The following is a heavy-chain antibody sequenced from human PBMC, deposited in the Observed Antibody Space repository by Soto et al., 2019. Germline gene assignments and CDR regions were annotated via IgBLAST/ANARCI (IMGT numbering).Heavy chain of an antibody. V-gene: IGHV3-7*05. CDR1: GFTFSSYW. Sequence: EVQLVESGGGLVQPGGSLRLSCAASGFTFSSYWMSWVRQAPVKGLEWVANIKQDGSKKYYVDSVKGRFTISRDNAKNALYLEMNSLRAEDMAVYYCARDAASGPYYYYYYGMDVWGQGTTVTVYS. CDR2: IKQDGSKK. J-gene: IGHJ6*02. CDR3: ARDAASGPYYYYYYGMDV.